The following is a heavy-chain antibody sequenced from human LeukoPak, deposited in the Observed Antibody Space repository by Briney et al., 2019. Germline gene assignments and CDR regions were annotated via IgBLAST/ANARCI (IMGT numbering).Heavy chain of an antibody. CDR2: IRYDGSNK. Sequence: GRSLRLSCAASGFTFSSYGMHWVRQAPGKGLEWVAFIRYDGSNKYYADSVKGRFTISRDNSKNTLYLQMNSLRAEDTAVYYCAKGFDRGANWFDPWGQGTLVTVSS. V-gene: IGHV3-30*02. D-gene: IGHD3-22*01. J-gene: IGHJ5*02. CDR3: AKGFDRGANWFDP. CDR1: GFTFSSYG.